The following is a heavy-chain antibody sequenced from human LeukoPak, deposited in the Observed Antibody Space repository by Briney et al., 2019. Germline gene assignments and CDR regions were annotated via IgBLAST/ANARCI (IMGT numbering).Heavy chain of an antibody. CDR2: IYASGST. D-gene: IGHD3-22*01. V-gene: IGHV4-61*02. J-gene: IGHJ4*02. Sequence: SQTLSLTCTVSGDSINNLNYYWSWIRQPAGKGLEWIGRIYASGSTNYNPSLKSRVTISVDTSKNQFSLKLSSVTAADTAVYYCVATYYYDSSGPYYFDYWGQGTLVTVSS. CDR1: GDSINNLNYY. CDR3: VATYYYDSSGPYYFDY.